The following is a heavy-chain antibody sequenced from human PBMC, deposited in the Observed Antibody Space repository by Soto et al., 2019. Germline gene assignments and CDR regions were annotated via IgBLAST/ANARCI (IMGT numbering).Heavy chain of an antibody. J-gene: IGHJ4*02. CDR2: IYYSGRT. D-gene: IGHD6-6*01. Sequence: AGTLSLTYPASGLSFSSYDWSWVRQPPGKGLEWIGYIYYSGRTNYNPSLKSRVTISVDTSKNQFSLKLSSVTAADTAVYYCARTPNEYSSSSFFDDWGQGTLVTVSS. V-gene: IGHV4-59*01. CDR3: ARTPNEYSSSSFFDD. CDR1: GLSFSSYD.